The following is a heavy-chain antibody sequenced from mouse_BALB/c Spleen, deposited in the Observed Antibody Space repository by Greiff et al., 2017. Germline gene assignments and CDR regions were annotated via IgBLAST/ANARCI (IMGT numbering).Heavy chain of an antibody. Sequence: VQLQQSGAELAKPGASVKMSCKASGYTFTSYWMHWVKQRPGQGLEWIGYINPSTGYTEYNQKFKDKATLTADKSSSTAYMQLSSLTSEDSAVYYCARSGITTVVASYYYAMDYWGQGTSVTVSS. J-gene: IGHJ4*01. CDR1: GYTFTSYW. CDR2: INPSTGYT. V-gene: IGHV1-7*01. CDR3: ARSGITTVVASYYYAMDY. D-gene: IGHD1-1*01.